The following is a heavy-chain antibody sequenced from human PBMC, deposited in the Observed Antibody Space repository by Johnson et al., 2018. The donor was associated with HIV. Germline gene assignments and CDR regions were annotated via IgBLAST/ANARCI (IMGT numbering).Heavy chain of an antibody. CDR1: GFTFDDYA. Sequence: VQLVESGGGLVQPGRSLRLSCAASGFTFDDYAMHWVRQAPGKGLEWVSGISWNSGSIGYADSVKGRFTISRDNAKNSLYLHMNSLRAEDTALYYCAKDRNYGSGSYPDALYIWGQGTMVTVSS. CDR2: ISWNSGSI. J-gene: IGHJ3*02. CDR3: AKDRNYGSGSYPDALYI. D-gene: IGHD3-10*01. V-gene: IGHV3-9*01.